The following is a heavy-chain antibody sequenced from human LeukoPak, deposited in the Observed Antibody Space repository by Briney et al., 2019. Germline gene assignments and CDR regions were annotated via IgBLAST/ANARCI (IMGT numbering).Heavy chain of an antibody. Sequence: KPSETLSLTCTVSGGSISSSSYYWGWIRQPPGKGLEGIGSIYYSGSTYYNPSLKSRVTISVDTSKNQFSLKLSSVTAADTAVYYCATPWGTAMLHYWGQGTLVTVSS. D-gene: IGHD5-18*01. J-gene: IGHJ4*02. CDR1: GGSISSSSYY. CDR3: ATPWGTAMLHY. CDR2: IYYSGST. V-gene: IGHV4-39*01.